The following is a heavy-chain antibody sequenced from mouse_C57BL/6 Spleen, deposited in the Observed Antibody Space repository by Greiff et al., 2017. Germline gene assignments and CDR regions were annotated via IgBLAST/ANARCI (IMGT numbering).Heavy chain of an antibody. Sequence: QVQLKQPGAELVKPGASVKLSCKASGYTFTSYWMQWVKQRPGQGLEWIGEIDPSDSYTNYNQKFKGKATLTVDTSSSTAYMQLSSLTSEDSAVYYCATYYSNYYAMDYWGQGTSVTVSS. J-gene: IGHJ4*01. CDR1: GYTFTSYW. V-gene: IGHV1-50*01. CDR2: IDPSDSYT. CDR3: ATYYSNYYAMDY. D-gene: IGHD2-5*01.